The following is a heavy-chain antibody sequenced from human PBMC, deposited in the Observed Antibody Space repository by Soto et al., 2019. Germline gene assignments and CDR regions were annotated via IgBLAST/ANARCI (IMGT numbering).Heavy chain of an antibody. CDR1: GGTFSSYA. Sequence: LVKVSCKASGGTFSSYAISWVRQAPGQGLEWMGGIIPIFGTANYAQKFQGRVTITADESPSTAYMELSSLRSEDTAVYYCAREGTAMVVDALDIWGKGTMVTVS. J-gene: IGHJ3*02. V-gene: IGHV1-69*13. CDR3: AREGTAMVVDALDI. CDR2: IIPIFGTA. D-gene: IGHD5-18*01.